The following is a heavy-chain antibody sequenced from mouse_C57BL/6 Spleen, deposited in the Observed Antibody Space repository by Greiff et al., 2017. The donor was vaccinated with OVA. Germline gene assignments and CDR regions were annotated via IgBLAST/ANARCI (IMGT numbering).Heavy chain of an antibody. CDR3: ARDRNYYGYDVGAMDY. D-gene: IGHD2-2*01. Sequence: EVKLMESGGGLVKPGGSLKLSCAASGFTFSSYAMSWVRQTPEKRLEWVATISDGGSYTYYPDNVKGRFTISRDNAKNNLYLQMSHLKSEDTAMYYCARDRNYYGYDVGAMDYWGQGTSVTVSS. J-gene: IGHJ4*01. CDR2: ISDGGSYT. V-gene: IGHV5-4*01. CDR1: GFTFSSYA.